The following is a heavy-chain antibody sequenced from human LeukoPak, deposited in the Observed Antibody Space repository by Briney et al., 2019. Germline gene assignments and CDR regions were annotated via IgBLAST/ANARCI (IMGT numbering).Heavy chain of an antibody. V-gene: IGHV3-23*01. CDR3: AKDERNWNYNLASQTYD. J-gene: IGHJ4*02. CDR1: GFPFGSEA. D-gene: IGHD1-7*01. CDR2: ISPAGGTT. Sequence: GGSLRLSCTVSGFPFGSEAMSWVRQTPGRGLEWVSSISPAGGTTYYADSVKGRFTISRDNSKNTLYVQMNSLRAEDTAVYYCAKDERNWNYNLASQTYDWGQGTLVTVSS.